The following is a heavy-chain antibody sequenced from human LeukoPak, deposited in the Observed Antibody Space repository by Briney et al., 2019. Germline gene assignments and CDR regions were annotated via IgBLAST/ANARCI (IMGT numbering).Heavy chain of an antibody. CDR2: IYYSGST. Sequence: SETLSLTCTVSGGSISSSSYYWGWIRQPPGKGLEWIGSIYYSGSTYYNPSLKSRVTISVDTSKNQFSLKLSSVTAADTAVYYSARHRFAYLEPAANYFDYWGQGTLVTVSS. V-gene: IGHV4-39*01. CDR3: ARHRFAYLEPAANYFDY. J-gene: IGHJ4*02. CDR1: GGSISSSSYY. D-gene: IGHD2-2*01.